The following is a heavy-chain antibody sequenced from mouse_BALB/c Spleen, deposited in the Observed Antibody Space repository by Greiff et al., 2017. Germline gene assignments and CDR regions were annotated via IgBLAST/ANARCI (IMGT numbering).Heavy chain of an antibody. J-gene: IGHJ2*01. D-gene: IGHD3-3*01. CDR2: ISYDGSN. Sequence: EVKVEESGPGLVKPSQSLSLTCSVTGYSITSGYYWNWIRQFPGNKLEWMGYISYDGSNNYNPSLKNRISITRDTSKNQFFLKLNSVTTEDTATYYCARGGRGYFDYWGQGTTLTVSS. CDR1: GYSITSGYY. CDR3: ARGGRGYFDY. V-gene: IGHV3-6*02.